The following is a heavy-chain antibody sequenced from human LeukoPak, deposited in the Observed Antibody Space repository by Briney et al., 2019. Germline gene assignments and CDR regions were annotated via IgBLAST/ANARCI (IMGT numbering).Heavy chain of an antibody. Sequence: SETLSLTCTVSGGSISSSSYYWGWIRQPPGKGLEWIGSIYYSGSTYYNPSLKSRVTISVDTSKNQFSLKLSSVTAADTAVYYCAREVSGWCEAFRYYYYMDVWGKGTTVTVSS. CDR2: IYYSGST. J-gene: IGHJ6*03. CDR1: GGSISSSSYY. D-gene: IGHD6-19*01. CDR3: AREVSGWCEAFRYYYYMDV. V-gene: IGHV4-39*07.